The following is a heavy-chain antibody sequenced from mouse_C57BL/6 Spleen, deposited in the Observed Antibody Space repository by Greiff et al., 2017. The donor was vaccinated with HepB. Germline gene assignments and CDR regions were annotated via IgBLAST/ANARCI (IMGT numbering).Heavy chain of an antibody. D-gene: IGHD2-2*01. CDR1: GYAFSSYW. Sequence: QVQLKQSGAELVKPGASVKISCKASGYAFSSYWMNWVKQRPGKGLEWIGQIYPGDGDTNYNGKFKGKATLTADKSSSTAYMQLSSLTSEDSAVYFCAREGEPYGYEDWGQGTTLTVSS. CDR3: AREGEPYGYED. CDR2: IYPGDGDT. J-gene: IGHJ2*01. V-gene: IGHV1-80*01.